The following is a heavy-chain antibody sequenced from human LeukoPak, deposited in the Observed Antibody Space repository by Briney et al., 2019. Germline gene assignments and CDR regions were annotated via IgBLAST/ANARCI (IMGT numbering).Heavy chain of an antibody. CDR3: ARGRITMIKGYFDY. D-gene: IGHD3-22*01. Sequence: PGGSLRLSCATSGFTFSSYAMHWVRQAPGKGLEWVAVISYDGSNKYYADSVKGRFTISRDNSKNTLYLQMNSLRAEDTAVYYCARGRITMIKGYFDYWGQGTLVTVSS. J-gene: IGHJ4*02. V-gene: IGHV3-30*04. CDR2: ISYDGSNK. CDR1: GFTFSSYA.